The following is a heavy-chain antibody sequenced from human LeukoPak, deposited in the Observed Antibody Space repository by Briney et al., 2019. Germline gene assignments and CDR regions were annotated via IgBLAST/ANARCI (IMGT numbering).Heavy chain of an antibody. CDR3: ARGRRCEDTALFYMDV. V-gene: IGHV3-48*04. J-gene: IGHJ6*03. Sequence: GGSLRLSCSASGFHFRSYSMHWVHQAPGKGLEWISYIISSSSTMYYADSVEGRFTISRDNAKNSLYLQMNGLRAEDTAVYYCARGRRCEDTALFYMDVWGKGTTVTVSS. CDR1: GFHFRSYS. D-gene: IGHD5-18*01. CDR2: IISSSSTM.